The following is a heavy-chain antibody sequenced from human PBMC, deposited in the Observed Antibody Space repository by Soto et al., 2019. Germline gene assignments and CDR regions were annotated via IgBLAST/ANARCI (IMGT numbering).Heavy chain of an antibody. CDR2: ISYDGSNK. V-gene: IGHV3-30*18. CDR1: GFTFSSYG. CDR3: ENDHRWLGLGYYFDY. D-gene: IGHD6-19*01. Sequence: PGGPLRLSCAASGFTFSSYGMHWVRQAPGKGLEWVAVISYDGSNKYYADSVKGRFTISRDNSKNTLYLQMNSLRAEDTAVYYCENDHRWLGLGYYFDYWGQGTLVNVS. J-gene: IGHJ4*02.